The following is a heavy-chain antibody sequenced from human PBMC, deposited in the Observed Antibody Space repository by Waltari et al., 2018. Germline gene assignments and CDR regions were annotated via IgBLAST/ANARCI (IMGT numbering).Heavy chain of an antibody. J-gene: IGHJ5*02. Sequence: EVQLLESGGGLVQPGGSLRLSCAASGFTFSSYAMRWVRQAPGKGREWVSAISGSGGSKQYAASGKGRFTISRDNSKNPLYLQMNSLRAEDTAVYYCAKESIPVTGWFDPWGQGTLVTVSS. D-gene: IGHD4-17*01. CDR3: AKESIPVTGWFDP. CDR1: GFTFSSYA. CDR2: ISGSGGSK. V-gene: IGHV3-23*01.